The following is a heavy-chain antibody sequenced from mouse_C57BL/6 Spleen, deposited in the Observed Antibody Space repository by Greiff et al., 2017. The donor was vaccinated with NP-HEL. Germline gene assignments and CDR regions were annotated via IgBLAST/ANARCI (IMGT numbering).Heavy chain of an antibody. CDR3: ARGGIYYDYDVETYFDY. CDR1: GYTFTSYW. V-gene: IGHV1-52*01. D-gene: IGHD2-4*01. Sequence: QVQLQQPGAELVRPGSSVKLSCKASGYTFTSYWMHWVKQRPIQGLEWIGNIDPSDSETHYNQKFKDKATLTVDKSSSTAYMQLSSLTSEDSAVYYCARGGIYYDYDVETYFDYWGQGTTLTVSS. CDR2: IDPSDSET. J-gene: IGHJ2*01.